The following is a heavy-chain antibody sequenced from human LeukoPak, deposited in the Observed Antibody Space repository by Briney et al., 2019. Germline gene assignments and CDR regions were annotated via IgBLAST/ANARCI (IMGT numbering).Heavy chain of an antibody. CDR3: ARGAMFYYDFLSGLLDV. V-gene: IGHV3-48*03. J-gene: IGHJ6*04. CDR1: GFTFSSYA. CDR2: ISSSGSTI. Sequence: GGSLRLSCAASGFTFSSYAMSWVRQAPGKGLEGVSYISSSGSTIYYADSVKGRFTISRDNAKNSLYLQMNSLRAEDTAVYYCARGAMFYYDFLSGLLDVWGKGTTVTVSS. D-gene: IGHD3-3*01.